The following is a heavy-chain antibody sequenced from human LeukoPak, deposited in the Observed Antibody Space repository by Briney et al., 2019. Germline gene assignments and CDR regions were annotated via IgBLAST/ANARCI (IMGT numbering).Heavy chain of an antibody. V-gene: IGHV1-46*03. CDR3: ATLGKTTRRAEAFVGY. J-gene: IGHJ4*02. CDR1: GYTFTSYY. Sequence: GASVKVSCKASGYTFTSYYMHWVRQAPGQGLEWMGIINPSGGSTSYAQKFQGRVTMTSATSTSAVYMELSSLRSEDTAVYYCATLGKTTRRAEAFVGYWGQGTLVTVSS. D-gene: IGHD3-16*01. CDR2: INPSGGST.